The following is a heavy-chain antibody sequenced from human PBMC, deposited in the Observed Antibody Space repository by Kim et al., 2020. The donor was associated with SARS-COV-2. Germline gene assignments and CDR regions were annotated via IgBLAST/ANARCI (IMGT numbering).Heavy chain of an antibody. J-gene: IGHJ4*02. D-gene: IGHD4-17*01. V-gene: IGHV4-59*09. Sequence: HHHPSLTSRVTISVDTSTNQFSLQLSSVTAADTAVYYCARGGLRDTNFDYWGQGTLVTVSS. CDR3: ARGGLRDTNFDY.